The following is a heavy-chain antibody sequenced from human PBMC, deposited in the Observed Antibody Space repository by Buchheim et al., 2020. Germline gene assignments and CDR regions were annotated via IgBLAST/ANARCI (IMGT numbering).Heavy chain of an antibody. CDR3: ARDRNYYDSNGLPY. CDR1: GGTFSSYT. Sequence: QVQLVQSGAEVKKPGSSVKVSCKSSGGTFSSYTISWVRQAPGQGLEWMGKIIPIFGVAKYAQRFRARVTITADKSTSTAYMELSSLRSEDTAVYYCARDRNYYDSNGLPYWGQGTL. V-gene: IGHV1-69*08. J-gene: IGHJ4*02. D-gene: IGHD3-22*01. CDR2: IIPIFGVA.